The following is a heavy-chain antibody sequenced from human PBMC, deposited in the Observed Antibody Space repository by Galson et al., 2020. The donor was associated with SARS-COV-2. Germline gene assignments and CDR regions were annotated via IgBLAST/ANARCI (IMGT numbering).Heavy chain of an antibody. CDR2: ISAQNGNK. CDR3: ARGQGLGGMSL. CDR1: GYTFSDYG. V-gene: IGHV1-18*01. D-gene: IGHD3-16*01. Sequence: ASVKVSCQASGYTFSDYGFTWVRQAPGQGLERMGWISAQNGNKFYVEKFMPRITLTIDTSTRTGYMELRSLRSDDTAMYYCARGQGLGGMSLWGQGTMVTVSS. J-gene: IGHJ3*01.